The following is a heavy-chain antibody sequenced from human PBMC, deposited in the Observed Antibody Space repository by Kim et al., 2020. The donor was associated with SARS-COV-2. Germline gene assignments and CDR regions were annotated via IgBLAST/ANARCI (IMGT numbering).Heavy chain of an antibody. CDR3: ARGRADDRNYVPYWYFDL. Sequence: SETLSLTCTVSGGSISSGGYYWSWIRQHPGKGLEWIGYIYYSGSTYYNPSLKSRVTISVDTSKNQFSLKLSSVTAADTAVYYCARGRADDRNYVPYWYFDLWGRGTLVTVSS. CDR1: GGSISSGGYY. D-gene: IGHD1-7*01. CDR2: IYYSGST. J-gene: IGHJ2*01. V-gene: IGHV4-31*03.